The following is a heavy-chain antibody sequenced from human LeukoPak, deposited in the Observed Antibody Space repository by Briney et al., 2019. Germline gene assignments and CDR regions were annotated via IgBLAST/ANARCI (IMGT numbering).Heavy chain of an antibody. CDR1: GYTLTELS. CDR3: ATDSLQITFDI. J-gene: IGHJ3*02. Sequence: ASVKVSCKVSGYTLTELSMHWVRQAPGKGLEWMGGFDPEDGETIYAQKFQGRVTMTEETSTDTAYMELSSLRSEDTAVYYCATDSLQITFDIWGQGTMVTVSS. V-gene: IGHV1-24*01. CDR2: FDPEDGET. D-gene: IGHD5-24*01.